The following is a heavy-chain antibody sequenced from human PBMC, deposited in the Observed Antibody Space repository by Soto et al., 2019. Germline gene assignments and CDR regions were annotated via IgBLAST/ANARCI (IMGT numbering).Heavy chain of an antibody. Sequence: ASLKVSCNTSGYTFTYYHIHWLRQAPGQGLEWMGKIYPSGGSTNYAQKFWGRVTMSMDTSTSTVNMELSSLTSDDTAVYYCARDAAFGNYGYNWFAPWGQGTLVTVSS. J-gene: IGHJ5*02. D-gene: IGHD4-4*01. CDR3: ARDAAFGNYGYNWFAP. V-gene: IGHV1-46*01. CDR2: IYPSGGST. CDR1: GYTFTYYH.